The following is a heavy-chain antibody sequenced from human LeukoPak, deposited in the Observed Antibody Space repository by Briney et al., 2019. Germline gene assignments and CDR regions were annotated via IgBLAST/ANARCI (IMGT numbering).Heavy chain of an antibody. CDR1: GFTFSSYG. Sequence: PGRCLRLSCAASGFTFSSYGMHWARQAPGKGLEWVSYITYNSGTIFYADSVKGRSTISRDNAKDSLYLQMSSLRDEDTAVYYCARDSGYSYADDYWGQGTLLTVSS. D-gene: IGHD5-18*01. CDR3: ARDSGYSYADDY. J-gene: IGHJ4*02. V-gene: IGHV3-48*02. CDR2: ITYNSGTI.